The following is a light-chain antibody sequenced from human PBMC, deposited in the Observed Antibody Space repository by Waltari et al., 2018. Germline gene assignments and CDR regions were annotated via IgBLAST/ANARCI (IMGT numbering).Light chain of an antibody. Sequence: QSALTQPRSVSGSPGQSVTISCTVTSSDVGGYDYVSWYQQHPGKVPKLMIYDVTPRPSGVPDRFSGSKSGNTASLTISGLQAEDEADYYCCSYVGSSLLVFATGTKVTVL. V-gene: IGLV2-11*01. CDR1: SSDVGGYDY. J-gene: IGLJ1*01. CDR3: CSYVGSSLLV. CDR2: DVT.